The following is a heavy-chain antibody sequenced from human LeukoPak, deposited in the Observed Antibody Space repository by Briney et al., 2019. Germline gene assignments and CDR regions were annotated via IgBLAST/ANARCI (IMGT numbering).Heavy chain of an antibody. CDR2: INWNGGST. CDR1: GFTFDDYG. Sequence: PGGSLRLSCAASGFTFDDYGMSWVRQAPGKGLEWVSSINWNGGSTGYADSVKGRFTFSRDNAKNSLYLQMNSLRAEDTALYYCARVGEYSSYFDYWGQGTLVTVSS. V-gene: IGHV3-20*04. CDR3: ARVGEYSSYFDY. D-gene: IGHD6-6*01. J-gene: IGHJ4*02.